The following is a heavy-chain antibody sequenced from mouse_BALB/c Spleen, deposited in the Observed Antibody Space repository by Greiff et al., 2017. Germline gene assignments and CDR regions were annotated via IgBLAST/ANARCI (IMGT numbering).Heavy chain of an antibody. Sequence: EVQLQQSGPELVKPGASVKISCKASGYTFTDYNMHWVKQSHGKSLEWIGYIYPYNGGTGYNQKFKSMATLTVDNSSSTAYMELRSLTSEDSAVYYCARSISHFDYWGQGTTLTVSS. J-gene: IGHJ2*01. CDR3: ARSISHFDY. CDR2: IYPYNGGT. CDR1: GYTFTDYN. V-gene: IGHV1S29*02.